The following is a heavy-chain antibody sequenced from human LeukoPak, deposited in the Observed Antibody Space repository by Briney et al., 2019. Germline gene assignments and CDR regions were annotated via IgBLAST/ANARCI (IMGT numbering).Heavy chain of an antibody. Sequence: NPPETLSLTCAVYGGSFSGYYWSWIRQPPGKGLEWIGEINHSGSTNYNPSLKSRVTISVDTSKNQFSLKLSSVTAADTAVYYCARIQQQLPLHLWLDPWGQGTLVTVSS. CDR1: GGSFSGYY. J-gene: IGHJ5*02. CDR3: ARIQQQLPLHLWLDP. CDR2: INHSGST. D-gene: IGHD6-13*01. V-gene: IGHV4-34*01.